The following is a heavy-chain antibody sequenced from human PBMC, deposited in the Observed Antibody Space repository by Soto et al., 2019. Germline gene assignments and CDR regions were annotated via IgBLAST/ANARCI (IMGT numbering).Heavy chain of an antibody. CDR3: AREDGGYYYDSSGYGPY. CDR1: VFTFSIYE. Sequence: RGSLLLACATSVFTFSIYEMNWVGQAPGRGLDWVSYISSSGSTIYYADSVKGRFTISRDNAKNSLYLQMKSLRAEDTAVYYCAREDGGYYYDSSGYGPYWGQGTMVTVSS. D-gene: IGHD3-22*01. CDR2: ISSSGSTI. J-gene: IGHJ4*02. V-gene: IGHV3-48*03.